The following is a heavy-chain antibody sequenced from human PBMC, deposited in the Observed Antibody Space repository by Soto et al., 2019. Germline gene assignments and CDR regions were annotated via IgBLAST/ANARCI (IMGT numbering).Heavy chain of an antibody. D-gene: IGHD6-13*01. CDR2: ISAHNGNT. CDR3: ARDLAAGMIDY. CDR1: GYTFTSYG. V-gene: IGHV1-18*01. J-gene: IGHJ4*02. Sequence: EASVKVSCKASGYTFTSYGISWVRQAPGQGLEWMGWISAHNGNTKYAQKVQGRVTMTTDTSTSTAYMELRSLRPDDTAVYYCARDLAAGMIDYWGQGTLVTVSS.